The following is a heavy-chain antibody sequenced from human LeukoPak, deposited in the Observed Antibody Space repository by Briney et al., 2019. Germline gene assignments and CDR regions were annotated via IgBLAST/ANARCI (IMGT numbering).Heavy chain of an antibody. CDR3: VRSGRGTYFYFDW. CDR2: ISGSTYGT. V-gene: IGHV1-18*01. D-gene: IGHD6-25*01. J-gene: IGHJ4*02. Sequence: GASVKVSCAASGYMLARYGMSWVRQAPGQGPEWVGWISGSTYGTRYAQKFQGRVSMTQDTSANIVYMELKSLTSDDTAVYYCVRSGRGTYFYFDWWGQGTRVTVSS. CDR1: GYMLARYG.